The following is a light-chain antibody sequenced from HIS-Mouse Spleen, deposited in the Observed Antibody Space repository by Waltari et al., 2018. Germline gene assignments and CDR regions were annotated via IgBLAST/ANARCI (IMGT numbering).Light chain of an antibody. CDR3: SSSAASRPFGV. CDR2: EGS. J-gene: IGLJ3*02. CDR1: SSDVGSYNL. Sequence: SALTQPAAGGGSPGQSSKRGGRGRSSDVGSYNLVSWYQQPPGKAPKLMIYEGSKRPSGVVNRFSGSKSGNTASLTISGLQAFLSPSSSASSSAASRPFGVFGPGPKLTVL. V-gene: IGLV2-23*03.